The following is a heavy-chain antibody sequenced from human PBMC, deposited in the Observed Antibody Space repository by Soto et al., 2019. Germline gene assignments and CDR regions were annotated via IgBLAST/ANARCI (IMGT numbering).Heavy chain of an antibody. V-gene: IGHV3-64*02. J-gene: IGHJ4*02. CDR1: GFTFSSYN. CDR3: ARARCSSGQCYYFDY. CDR2: ISRSGDRT. D-gene: IGHD2-15*01. Sequence: EVQLVESGEGLVQPGGSLRLSCAASGFTFSSYNIHWIRQAPGKGLEFVSAISRSGDRTYYADSVKGRFTITRDNSKNTVWLQMGSLRAEDMAVYYCARARCSSGQCYYFDYCGRGALVFVSS.